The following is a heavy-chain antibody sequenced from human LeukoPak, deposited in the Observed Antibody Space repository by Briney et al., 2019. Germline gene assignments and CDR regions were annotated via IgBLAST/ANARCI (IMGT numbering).Heavy chain of an antibody. D-gene: IGHD3-3*01. J-gene: IGHJ4*02. CDR3: AKDLDAGFYYDFWSGYPEGY. CDR1: GFTFSSDA. CDR2: ISGSGGST. Sequence: GGSLRLSCAASGFTFSSDAMSWVRQAPGKGLEWVSAISGSGGSTYYADSVKGRFTISRDNSKNTLYLQMNSLRAEDTAVYYCAKDLDAGFYYDFWSGYPEGYWGQGTLVTVSS. V-gene: IGHV3-23*01.